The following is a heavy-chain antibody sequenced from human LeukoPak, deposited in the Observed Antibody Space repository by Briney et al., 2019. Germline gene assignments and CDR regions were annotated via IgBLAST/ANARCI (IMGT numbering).Heavy chain of an antibody. J-gene: IGHJ4*02. Sequence: ASVKVSCKASGYTFTGYYMHWVRQAPGQGLEWMGRINPNSGGTNYAQKFQGRVTMTRDTSISTAYMELSRLRSDDTAVYYCARTSPFGWGSSTYFFDYWGQGTLVTVSS. CDR3: ARTSPFGWGSSTYFFDY. D-gene: IGHD2-21*01. CDR1: GYTFTGYY. CDR2: INPNSGGT. V-gene: IGHV1-2*02.